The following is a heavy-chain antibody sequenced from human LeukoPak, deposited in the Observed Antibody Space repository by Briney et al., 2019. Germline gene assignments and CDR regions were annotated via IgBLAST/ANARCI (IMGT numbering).Heavy chain of an antibody. CDR3: ARDPGFGELLPYYFDY. J-gene: IGHJ4*02. CDR1: GFIFSSYT. V-gene: IGHV3-30-3*01. Sequence: GGSLRLSCAASGFIFSSYTMHWVRQAPGKGLEWVAVISYDRSNKYYADSVKGRFTISRDNSKNTLYLQMNSLRAEDTAVFYCARDPGFGELLPYYFDYWGQGTLVTVSS. D-gene: IGHD3-10*01. CDR2: ISYDRSNK.